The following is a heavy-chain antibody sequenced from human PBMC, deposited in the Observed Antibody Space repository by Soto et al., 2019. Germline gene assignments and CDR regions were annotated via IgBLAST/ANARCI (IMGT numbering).Heavy chain of an antibody. CDR2: INPATGAA. CDR1: GYPVTAYY. Sequence: QLHLVQSGAVVKKPGASVTVSCSASGYPVTAYYMHWVRQAPGRGLEWMGGINPATGAAKYTQTFQGRGTMARDTSTSNVFMETSGLTSGDTAVFYCARGGGVGVAGSAAFDMWGQGTLVTVSS. CDR3: ARGGGVGVAGSAAFDM. D-gene: IGHD3-3*01. V-gene: IGHV1-2*02. J-gene: IGHJ3*02.